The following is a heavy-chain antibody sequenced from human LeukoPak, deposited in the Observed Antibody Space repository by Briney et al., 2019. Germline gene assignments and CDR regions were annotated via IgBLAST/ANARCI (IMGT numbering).Heavy chain of an antibody. Sequence: SETLSLTCTVSGGSISSYYWSWTRQPPGKGLEWIGYIYYSGSTNYNPSLKSRVTISVDTSKNQFSLKLSSVTAADTAVYYCARVAFYCSSTSCPVYFDYWGQGTLVTVSS. CDR2: IYYSGST. CDR3: ARVAFYCSSTSCPVYFDY. CDR1: GGSISSYY. J-gene: IGHJ4*02. V-gene: IGHV4-59*01. D-gene: IGHD2-2*01.